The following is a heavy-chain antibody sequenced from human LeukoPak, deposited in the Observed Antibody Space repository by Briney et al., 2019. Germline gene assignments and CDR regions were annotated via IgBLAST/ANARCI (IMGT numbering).Heavy chain of an antibody. D-gene: IGHD5-12*01. CDR1: GFTFSSYA. CDR2: ISGDGGTT. J-gene: IGHJ2*01. CDR3: TREIIVATDAWYIDL. V-gene: IGHV3-64D*06. Sequence: GGSLRLSCSASGFTFSSYAMHWVRQAPGKGLEFVSAISGDGGTTYYADSVKDRFTISRDNSKNTLYLQMSSLRAEDTAVYYCTREIIVATDAWYIDLWGRGTLVTVSS.